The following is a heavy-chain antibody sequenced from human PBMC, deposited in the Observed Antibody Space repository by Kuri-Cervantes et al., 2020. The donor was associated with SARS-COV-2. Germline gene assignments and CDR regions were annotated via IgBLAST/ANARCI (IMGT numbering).Heavy chain of an antibody. D-gene: IGHD1-20*01. J-gene: IGHJ3*02. Sequence: ASVKVSCKASGYTFTSYYMHWVRQAPGQGLEWMGIINPSGGSTSYAQKFQGRVTMTRDTSTSTVYMELSSLRSEDTAVYYCARAPYNWNHNLGAFDIWGQGTMVTVSS. CDR1: GYTFTSYY. CDR2: INPSGGST. CDR3: ARAPYNWNHNLGAFDI. V-gene: IGHV1-46*01.